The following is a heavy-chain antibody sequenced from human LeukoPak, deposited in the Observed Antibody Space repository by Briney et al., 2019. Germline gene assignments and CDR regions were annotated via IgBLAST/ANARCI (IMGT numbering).Heavy chain of an antibody. CDR3: AKDSAYYDFWSGPDAFDI. Sequence: PGGSLRLSCAASGFTFSSYGMHWVRQAPGKGLEWVAFIRYDGSNKYYADSVKGRFTISRDNSKNTLYLQMNSLRAEDTAVYYCAKDSAYYDFWSGPDAFDIWGQGTMVTVSS. D-gene: IGHD3-3*01. CDR2: IRYDGSNK. J-gene: IGHJ3*02. CDR1: GFTFSSYG. V-gene: IGHV3-30*02.